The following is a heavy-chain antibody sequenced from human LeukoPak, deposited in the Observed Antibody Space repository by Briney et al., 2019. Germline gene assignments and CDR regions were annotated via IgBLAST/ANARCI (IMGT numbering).Heavy chain of an antibody. CDR3: ARHGLSIAAPGRWFDP. J-gene: IGHJ5*02. Sequence: SETLSLTCAVYGGSFSGYYWSWIRQPPGKGLEWIGEINQSGSTNYNPSLKSRVTISVDTSKNQFSLKLSSATAADTAVYYCARHGLSIAAPGRWFDPWGQGTLVTVSS. CDR1: GGSFSGYY. CDR2: INQSGST. V-gene: IGHV4-34*01. D-gene: IGHD6-6*01.